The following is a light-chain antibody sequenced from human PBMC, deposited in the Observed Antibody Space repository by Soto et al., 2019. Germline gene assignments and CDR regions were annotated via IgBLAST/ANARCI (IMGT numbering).Light chain of an antibody. CDR1: ISDVGSSGP. V-gene: IGLV2-23*01. J-gene: IGLJ1*01. CDR3: CSYVGARTYV. Sequence: QSALTQPASVAGSPGQSITISCSGSISDVGSSGPVSWYQHHPGQVPKLIIYEGSRRPSGVSSRFSGSKTGNTASLTITGLQAEDEANYYCCSYVGARTYVFGTGTKVTVL. CDR2: EGS.